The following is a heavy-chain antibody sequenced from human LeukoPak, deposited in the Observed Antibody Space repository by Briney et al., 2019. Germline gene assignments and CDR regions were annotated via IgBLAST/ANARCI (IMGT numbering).Heavy chain of an antibody. CDR3: ARDDYGAYDY. D-gene: IGHD4-17*01. CDR2: ISSSGSTI. Sequence: GGSLRLSCAASGFTFSDYYMSWIRRAPGKGLEWVSDISSSGSTIYYADFVKGRFPISRDNAKNSLYLQINSLIAEDTAVYYCARDDYGAYDYWGQGTLVTVSS. V-gene: IGHV3-11*04. CDR1: GFTFSDYY. J-gene: IGHJ4*02.